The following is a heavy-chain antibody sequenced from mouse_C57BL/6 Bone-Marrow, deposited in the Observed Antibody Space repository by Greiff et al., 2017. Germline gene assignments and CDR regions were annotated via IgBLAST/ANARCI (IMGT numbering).Heavy chain of an antibody. CDR2: IHPNSGST. CDR3: ARSGRVDGFDY. Sequence: VQLQQPGAELVKPGASVKLSCKASGYTFTSYWMHWVKQRPGQGLEWIGMIHPNSGSTNYNEKFKSKATLTVDKSSSTAYMQLSSLTSEDSAVYYCARSGRVDGFDYWGQGTTLTVSS. V-gene: IGHV1-64*01. J-gene: IGHJ2*01. D-gene: IGHD4-1*01. CDR1: GYTFTSYW.